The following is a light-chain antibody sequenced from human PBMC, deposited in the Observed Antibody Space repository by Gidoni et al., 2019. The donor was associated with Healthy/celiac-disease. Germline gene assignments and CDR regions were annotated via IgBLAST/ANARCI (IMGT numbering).Light chain of an antibody. V-gene: IGLV3-19*01. CDR3: NSRDSSGNHLV. J-gene: IGLJ3*02. CDR1: SLRSYY. CDR2: GKN. Sequence: SSELTHDPAVSVALGQTVRITCQGDSLRSYYASWYQQKPGQAPVLVIYGKNNRPSGIPDRFSGSRSGNTASLTITGAQAEDEADYYCNSRDSSGNHLVFGGGTKLTVL.